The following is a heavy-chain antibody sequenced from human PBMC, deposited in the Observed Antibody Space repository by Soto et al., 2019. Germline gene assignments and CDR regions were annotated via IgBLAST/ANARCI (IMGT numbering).Heavy chain of an antibody. CDR1: GGSISSGDYS. V-gene: IGHV4-30-2*01. J-gene: IGHJ5*02. CDR2: IYHSGST. D-gene: IGHD3-22*01. CDR3: ARSYYDSIGFTVGP. Sequence: SETLSLTCTVSGGSISSGDYSWSWIRQPPGKGLEWIGYIYHSGSTHYNPSLKSRVTISVDRSKNQFSLKMTSVTAADTAVYYCARSYYDSIGFTVGPWGQGTLVTVSS.